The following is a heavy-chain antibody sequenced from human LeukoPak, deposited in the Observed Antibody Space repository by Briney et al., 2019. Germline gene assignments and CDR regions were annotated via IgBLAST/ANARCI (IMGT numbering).Heavy chain of an antibody. D-gene: IGHD3-22*01. V-gene: IGHV3-11*04. CDR1: GFTFSDYY. Sequence: PGGSLRLSCAASGFTFSDYYMSWIRQAPGKGLEGVSYISSSGSTIYYADSVKGRFTISRDNAKNSLYLQMNSLRAEDTAVYYCAGDKRRYDSSGLRDPWGQGTLVTVSS. J-gene: IGHJ5*02. CDR3: AGDKRRYDSSGLRDP. CDR2: ISSSGSTI.